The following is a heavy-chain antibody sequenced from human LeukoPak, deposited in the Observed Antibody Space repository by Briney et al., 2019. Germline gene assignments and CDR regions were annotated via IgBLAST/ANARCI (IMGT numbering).Heavy chain of an antibody. V-gene: IGHV5-51*01. CDR1: GYSFSNYW. Sequence: GASLKISCKGSGYSFSNYWIGWVRQMAGKGLEWMGFIYPGDSDTRYSSSFQGQVNISADKSINTAYLQWSSLKASDTAMYYCARRGTTGEWFDPWGQGTPVTVSS. CDR3: ARRGTTGEWFDP. D-gene: IGHD4-11*01. J-gene: IGHJ5*02. CDR2: IYPGDSDT.